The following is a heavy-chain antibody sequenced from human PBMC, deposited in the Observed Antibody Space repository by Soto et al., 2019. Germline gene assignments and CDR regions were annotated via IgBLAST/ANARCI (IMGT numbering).Heavy chain of an antibody. CDR1: GFPFSSYA. CDR3: ATWHEREHAFAV. Sequence: VQLLAYGGFLVQPGGSLTLSCADSGFPFSSYAMSWVRQTPEKGLEWVAGITGGGNDRYCADFVQCRFTLSRDNSKTTVYLKMNDLTPDDTAVYSCATWHEREHAFAVWGKGTTVTTSS. D-gene: IGHD1-1*01. V-gene: IGHV3-23*01. J-gene: IGHJ3*01. CDR2: ITGGGNDR.